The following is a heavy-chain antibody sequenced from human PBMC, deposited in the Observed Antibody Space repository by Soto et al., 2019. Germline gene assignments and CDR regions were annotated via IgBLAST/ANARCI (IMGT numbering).Heavy chain of an antibody. CDR3: VKDISGRGSYYYYYGMDV. CDR1: GFTFDDYA. Sequence: GGSLRLSCAASGFTFDDYAMHWVQQAPGKGLEWVSGISWNSANMNYADSVKARFTISRDNAKNSLSLQMNSLREEDTALYYCVKDISGRGSYYYYYGMDVWGQGTTVTVSS. D-gene: IGHD3-16*01. J-gene: IGHJ6*02. CDR2: ISWNSANM. V-gene: IGHV3-9*01.